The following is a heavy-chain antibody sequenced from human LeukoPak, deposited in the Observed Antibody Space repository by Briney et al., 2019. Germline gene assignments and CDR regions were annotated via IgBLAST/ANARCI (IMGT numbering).Heavy chain of an antibody. Sequence: GRSLRLSCAASGFTFDDYGMQWVRQVPGKGLEWVSGINWNSGSIGYADSVKGRFTISRDNAKNSLYLQMNSLRAEDMALYYCAKGDSSAYHGAPDYWGQGTLVTVSS. V-gene: IGHV3-9*03. CDR2: INWNSGSI. D-gene: IGHD3-22*01. J-gene: IGHJ4*02. CDR3: AKGDSSAYHGAPDY. CDR1: GFTFDDYG.